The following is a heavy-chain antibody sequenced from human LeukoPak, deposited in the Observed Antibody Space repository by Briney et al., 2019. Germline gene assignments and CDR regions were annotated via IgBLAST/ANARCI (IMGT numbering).Heavy chain of an antibody. J-gene: IGHJ3*01. D-gene: IGHD6-19*01. Sequence: GSLRLSCAASGFTFSSYAMSWVRQAPGKGLEWVSTISGSGAITDYADSVKGRFTISRDNSKKTLYLQMNSLRAEDTAVYYCAKSPVRLGAGAFDFWGQGTMVTVSS. CDR2: ISGSGAIT. CDR1: GFTFSSYA. V-gene: IGHV3-23*01. CDR3: AKSPVRLGAGAFDF.